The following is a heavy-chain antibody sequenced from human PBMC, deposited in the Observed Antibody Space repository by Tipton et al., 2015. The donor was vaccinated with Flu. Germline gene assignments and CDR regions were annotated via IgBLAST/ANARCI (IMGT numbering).Heavy chain of an antibody. J-gene: IGHJ2*01. CDR3: ARGRDDGHRSRYFDL. CDR1: SGSFSGHY. D-gene: IGHD5-24*01. V-gene: IGHV4-34*01. Sequence: TLSLTCAVYSGSFSGHYWSWIRQPPGKGLEWIGEINHSGSTNYNSSLESRVTLSVDTSKNQFSLRLSSVTAADTAVYYCARGRDDGHRSRYFDLWGRGTLVTVSS. CDR2: INHSGST.